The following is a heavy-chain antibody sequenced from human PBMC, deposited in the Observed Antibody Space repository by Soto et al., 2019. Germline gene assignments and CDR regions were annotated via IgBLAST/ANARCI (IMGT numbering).Heavy chain of an antibody. J-gene: IGHJ4*02. Sequence: HPGGSLRLSXAASGFTFSSSAISWVRQAPGKGLEWVSAVSANGQGIYYADSVRGRFTISRDNSKNTVFLHMDSLSAEDTAVYYCAKDRHYPRDYFHYWGQGTLVTVSS. CDR2: VSANGQGI. CDR1: GFTFSSSA. CDR3: AKDRHYPRDYFHY. V-gene: IGHV3-23*01. D-gene: IGHD3-10*01.